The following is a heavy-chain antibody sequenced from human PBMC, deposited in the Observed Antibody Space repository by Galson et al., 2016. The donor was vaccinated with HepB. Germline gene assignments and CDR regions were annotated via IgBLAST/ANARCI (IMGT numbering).Heavy chain of an antibody. CDR1: GFTFSHSA. CDR3: AKGGHYSPFDP. Sequence: SLRLSCAASGFTFSHSALTWIRQAPGKGLEWVSTISGNGGETFYADSVRGRFTISRDNSWNTLSLQMKSLRAEDTALYYCAKGGHYSPFDPWGQGTLVTVSS. V-gene: IGHV3-23*01. J-gene: IGHJ5*02. D-gene: IGHD2-21*01. CDR2: ISGNGGET.